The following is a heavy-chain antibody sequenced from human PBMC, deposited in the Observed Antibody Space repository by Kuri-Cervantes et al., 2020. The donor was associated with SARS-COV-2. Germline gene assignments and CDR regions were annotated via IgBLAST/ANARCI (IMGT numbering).Heavy chain of an antibody. CDR3: AKDDTGDYGPTYFYY. CDR1: GFTSSSYA. Sequence: GGSLRLSCAASGFTSSSYAMSRARQAPGKGLEWVSAISGSGGSTYYADSVKGRFTISRDNSKNTLHLQMNSLRAEDTAVYYCAKDDTGDYGPTYFYYWGQGTLVTVSS. D-gene: IGHD4-17*01. J-gene: IGHJ4*02. CDR2: ISGSGGST. V-gene: IGHV3-23*01.